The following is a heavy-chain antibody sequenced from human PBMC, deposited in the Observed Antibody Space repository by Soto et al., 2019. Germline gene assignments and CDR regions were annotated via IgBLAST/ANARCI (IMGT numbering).Heavy chain of an antibody. CDR3: ARHWGRGAAGTCYN. CDR1: GGSISGRESD. Sequence: SDTLSLTCGVSGGSISGRESDWGWIRQPPGKGLEWIGTIYYSGSTYYNPSLKSRVTISVDTSKNQFSLKLSSVTAADTAVYYCARHWGRGAAGTCYNWGQGTLVTVS. CDR2: IYYSGST. D-gene: IGHD6-13*01. V-gene: IGHV4-39*01. J-gene: IGHJ4*02.